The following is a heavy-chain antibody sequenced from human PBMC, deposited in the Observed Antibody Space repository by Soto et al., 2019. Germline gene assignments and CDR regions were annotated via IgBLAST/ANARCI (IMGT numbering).Heavy chain of an antibody. CDR1: GFSFSSYA. J-gene: IGHJ4*02. CDR2: ISHDGINK. CDR3: ARDMHSSIDFVKWFEG. D-gene: IGHD3-22*01. Sequence: GGSLRLSCTASGFSFSSYAMYWFRQPPGKGLEWVAVISHDGINKHYADSVKGRVTVSRDNSNHSLDLQLNSLRGEDTAMYYCARDMHSSIDFVKWFEGWGQGTLVTVSS. V-gene: IGHV3-30-3*01.